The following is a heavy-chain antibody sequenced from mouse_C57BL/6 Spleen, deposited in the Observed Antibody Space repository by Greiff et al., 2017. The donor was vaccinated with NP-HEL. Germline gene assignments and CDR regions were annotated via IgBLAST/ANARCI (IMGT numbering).Heavy chain of an antibody. V-gene: IGHV5-9*01. CDR3: ARQLTGRFAY. D-gene: IGHD4-1*01. CDR1: GFTFSSYT. J-gene: IGHJ3*01. CDR2: ISGGGGNT. Sequence: DVRLVESGGGLVKPGGSLKLSCAASGFTFSSYTMSWVRQTPEKRLEWVATISGGGGNTYYPDSVKGRFTISKDNAKNTLYLQMSSLRSEDTALYYCARQLTGRFAYWGQGTLVTVSA.